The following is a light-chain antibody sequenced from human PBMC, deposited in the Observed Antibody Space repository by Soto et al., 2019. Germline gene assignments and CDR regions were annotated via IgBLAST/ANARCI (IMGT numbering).Light chain of an antibody. CDR3: QQYNNYSPWM. CDR2: AAS. Sequence: DIQMTQSPSSLAASVGDRLTITFRGSQNINTYLNWYQQKPGKAPKLLIYAASSLQSGVPSRFSGSGSGTEFTLTISSLQPDDFATYYCQQYNNYSPWMFGQGTKVDIK. CDR1: QNINTY. V-gene: IGKV1-39*01. J-gene: IGKJ1*01.